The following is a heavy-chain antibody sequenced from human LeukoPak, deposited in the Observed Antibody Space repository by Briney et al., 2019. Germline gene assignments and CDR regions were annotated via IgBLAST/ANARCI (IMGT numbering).Heavy chain of an antibody. V-gene: IGHV3-11*01. CDR2: ISSSGNII. J-gene: IGHJ4*02. CDR3: AATYYYDSSGYYIDY. Sequence: GGSLRLSCAASGFTFSDYYMSWIRQAPGKGLEGVSYISSSGNIIYYADSVKGRFTISRDNAKNSLYLQMNSLRAEDTAVYYCAATYYYDSSGYYIDYWGQGTLVTVSS. CDR1: GFTFSDYY. D-gene: IGHD3-22*01.